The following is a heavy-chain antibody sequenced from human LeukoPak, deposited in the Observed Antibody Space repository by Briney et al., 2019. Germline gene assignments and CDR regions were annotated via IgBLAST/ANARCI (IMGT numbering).Heavy chain of an antibody. J-gene: IGHJ6*04. V-gene: IGHV3-48*03. CDR2: ISRSSNTT. Sequence: GGSLRLSCAASGFTFSSYEMNWVRQAPGKGLEWVSYISRSSNTTYYADSVKGRFTISRDNAKNSLYLQMNSLRVEDTAVYYCAELGITMIGGVWGKGTTVTISS. CDR1: GFTFSSYE. CDR3: AELGITMIGGV. D-gene: IGHD3-10*02.